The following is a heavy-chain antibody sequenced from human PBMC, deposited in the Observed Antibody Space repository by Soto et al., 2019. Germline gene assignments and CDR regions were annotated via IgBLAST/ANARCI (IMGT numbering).Heavy chain of an antibody. V-gene: IGHV1-8*02. D-gene: IGHD6-19*01. J-gene: IGHJ4*02. CDR3: ARASGWHL. CDR1: GGTFSSYA. CDR2: MNPNSGNT. Sequence: ASVKVSCKASGGTFSSYAISWVRQAPGQGLEWMGWMNPNSGNTGYAQKFQGRVTMTRNTSISTAYMELSSLRSEDTAVYYCARASGWHLWGQGTLVTVSS.